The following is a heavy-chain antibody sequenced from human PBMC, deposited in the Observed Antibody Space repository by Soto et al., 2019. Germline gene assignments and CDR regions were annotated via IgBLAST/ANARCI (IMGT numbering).Heavy chain of an antibody. CDR1: GYTFTSYG. D-gene: IGHD3-9*01. CDR2: ISAYDGNT. J-gene: IGHJ6*02. CDR3: ARGGYYDSCGSSNYYDYGMNV. Sequence: QVQLVQSGAEVKKPGASVKVSCKASGYTFTSYGINWVRQAPGQGLEWLGWISAYDGNTNYAQILQGRVSMTTDTSTNTAYREGRSLRSDDTAVYYCARGGYYDSCGSSNYYDYGMNVWGQGTTVTVSS. V-gene: IGHV1-18*01.